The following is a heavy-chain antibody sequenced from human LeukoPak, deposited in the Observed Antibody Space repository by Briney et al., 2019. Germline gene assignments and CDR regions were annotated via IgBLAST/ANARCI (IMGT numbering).Heavy chain of an antibody. D-gene: IGHD2-2*02. CDR1: GGSISSRSCY. CDR2: IPYIGNT. Sequence: PSETLSLTCTVSGGSISSRSCYWGWIRQPPGKELEWIGSIPYIGNTYYNPSLKSRVAISVDTSKNQFSLKLSSVTAADMAVYYCARLDCSSTDCYTLGDAFDIWGQGTMVTVSS. J-gene: IGHJ3*02. CDR3: ARLDCSSTDCYTLGDAFDI. V-gene: IGHV4-39*01.